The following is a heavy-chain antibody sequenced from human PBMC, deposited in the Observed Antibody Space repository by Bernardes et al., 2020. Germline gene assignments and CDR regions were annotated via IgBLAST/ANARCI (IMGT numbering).Heavy chain of an antibody. D-gene: IGHD6-13*01. J-gene: IGHJ4*02. CDR2: IKQDGSEK. CDR1: GFTFSTYW. V-gene: IGHV3-7*01. CDR3: AREGYSSSWSADY. Sequence: GSLRLSCAASGFTFSTYWMSWVRQAPGKGLEWVANIKQDGSEKYYVDSVKGRFTISRDNAKNSLYLQMNSLRAEDTAVYYCAREGYSSSWSADYWGQGTLVTVSS.